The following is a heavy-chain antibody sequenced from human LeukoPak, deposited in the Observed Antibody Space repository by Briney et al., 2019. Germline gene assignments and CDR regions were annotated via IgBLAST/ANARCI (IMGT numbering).Heavy chain of an antibody. CDR3: AREVTDCSSTSCYISFDY. J-gene: IGHJ4*02. D-gene: IGHD2-2*02. V-gene: IGHV1-69*01. CDR1: GGTFSSYA. Sequence: GSSVKVSCKASGGTFSSYAISWVRQAPGQGLEWMGGIIPTFGTANYAQKFQGRVTITADESTSTAYMELSSLRSGDTAVYYCAREVTDCSSTSCYISFDYWGQGTLVTVSS. CDR2: IIPTFGTA.